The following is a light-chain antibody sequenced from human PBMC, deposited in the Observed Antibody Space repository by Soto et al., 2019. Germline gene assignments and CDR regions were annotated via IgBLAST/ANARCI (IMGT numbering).Light chain of an antibody. CDR2: DAS. V-gene: IGKV3-11*01. CDR3: QQRKNWPLT. CDR1: QSVSSY. J-gene: IGKJ4*01. Sequence: EIVLTQSPATLSLSPGERATLSCRASQSVSSYLAWYQQQPGQAPRLLIYDASNRATGIPARFSGSGSGADFTLTISSLEAEDFAVYYCQQRKNWPLTFGGGTKVDIK.